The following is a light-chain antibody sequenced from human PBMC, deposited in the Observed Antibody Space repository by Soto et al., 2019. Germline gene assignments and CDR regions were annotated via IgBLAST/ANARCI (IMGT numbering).Light chain of an antibody. J-gene: IGKJ4*01. CDR3: KRCTDRRT. Sequence: EIVLTQSPATVSLSPGERATLSCRASQSVGSYLAWYQKKPGQAPRLLIYDATNRATGIPARFSGSGSGTDYTLTISKLEPDDVAVYYCKRCTDRRTFGGGTKVEIK. CDR2: DAT. V-gene: IGKV3-11*01. CDR1: QSVGSY.